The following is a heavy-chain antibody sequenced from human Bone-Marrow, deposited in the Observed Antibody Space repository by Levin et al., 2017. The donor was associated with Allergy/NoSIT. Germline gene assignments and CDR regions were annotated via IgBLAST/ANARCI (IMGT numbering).Heavy chain of an antibody. CDR1: AFSFESSC. CDR3: SRVPYVYDRTAHSGAFDL. Sequence: GGSLRLSCAASAFSFESSCMSWLRQAPGKGLEWVANINQDGSDKQYVDSVKGRFTISRDNAKKSLYLQMNSLRAEDSAVYYCSRVPYVYDRTAHSGAFDLWRQGTTVTVSS. J-gene: IGHJ3*01. D-gene: IGHD5/OR15-5a*01. CDR2: INQDGSDK. V-gene: IGHV3-7*01.